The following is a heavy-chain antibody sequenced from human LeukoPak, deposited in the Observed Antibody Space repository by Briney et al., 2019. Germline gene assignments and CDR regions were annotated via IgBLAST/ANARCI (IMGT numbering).Heavy chain of an antibody. CDR1: GFTFSSHW. CDR2: INSDGSTT. V-gene: IGHV3-74*01. Sequence: AGGSLRLSCAASGFTFSSHWMHWVRHDPGKGLVWVSRINSDGSTTDYADSVKGRFTISRDNAKNTLYLQMNSLGAEDTAVYYCARAPPGRFDYWGQGTLVTVSS. J-gene: IGHJ4*02. CDR3: ARAPPGRFDY.